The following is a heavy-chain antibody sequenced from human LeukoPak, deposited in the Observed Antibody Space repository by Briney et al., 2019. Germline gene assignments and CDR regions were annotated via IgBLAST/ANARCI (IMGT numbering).Heavy chain of an antibody. CDR2: IYSGGST. Sequence: PGGSLRLSCAASGFTVSSNYMSWVRQAPGKGLEWVSVIYSGGSTYYADSVKGRFTISRDNSKNTEYLQMNSLRAEDTAVYYCARRPVEGGGGYDYWGQGTLVTVSS. V-gene: IGHV3-53*01. D-gene: IGHD3-16*01. CDR1: GFTVSSNY. J-gene: IGHJ4*02. CDR3: ARRPVEGGGGYDY.